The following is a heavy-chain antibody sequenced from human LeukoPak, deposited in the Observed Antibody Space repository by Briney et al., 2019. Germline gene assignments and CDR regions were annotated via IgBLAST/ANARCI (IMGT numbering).Heavy chain of an antibody. CDR1: GFTFSGYW. Sequence: GGSLRLSCAASGFTFSGYWMSWVRQAPGKGLEWVANINQDGSEKYYVDSVKGRFTISRDNAKNSLFLQMGGLRVGDTAVYYCARESTAGYNSSWYGFRNWGQGTLVSVSS. D-gene: IGHD6-13*01. J-gene: IGHJ1*01. V-gene: IGHV3-7*01. CDR3: ARESTAGYNSSWYGFRN. CDR2: INQDGSEK.